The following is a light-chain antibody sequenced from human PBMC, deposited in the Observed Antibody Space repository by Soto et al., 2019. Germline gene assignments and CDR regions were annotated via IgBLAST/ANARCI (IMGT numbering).Light chain of an antibody. V-gene: IGLV3-1*01. CDR1: RLGDQY. Sequence: SYELTQPPSVSVAPGQTASITCTGDRLGDQYACWYQQKPDQSPVLVIYQDSKRPSGIPGRFSGSNSGNTATLTISGTQAMDEADYYCQAWDSSTVVFGGGTKVTVL. CDR2: QDS. J-gene: IGLJ2*01. CDR3: QAWDSSTVV.